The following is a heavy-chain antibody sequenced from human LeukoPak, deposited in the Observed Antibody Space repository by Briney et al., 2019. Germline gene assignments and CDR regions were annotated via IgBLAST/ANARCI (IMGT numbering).Heavy chain of an antibody. J-gene: IGHJ5*02. V-gene: IGHV3-23*01. CDR3: AGLGASGNGYLSWFDP. D-gene: IGHD3-22*01. CDR2: YNGSGGNT. Sequence: RGSLRLSCAASGFTFSSYAMSWVRQAPGKGLEWVSSYNGSGGNTYYADSVKGRFTVSRDNSKNTLYMQMNSLRAEDTAVYYCAGLGASGNGYLSWFDPWGQGTLVTVSS. CDR1: GFTFSSYA.